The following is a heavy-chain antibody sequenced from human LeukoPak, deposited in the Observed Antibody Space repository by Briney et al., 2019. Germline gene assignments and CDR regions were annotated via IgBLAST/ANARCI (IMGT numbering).Heavy chain of an antibody. V-gene: IGHV3-33*01. Sequence: GGSLRLSCAASGFTFSSYGMHWVRQAPGKGLEWVAVIWYVGSNKYYADSVKGRFTISRDNSKNTLYLQMNSLRAEDTAVYYCARERRYCSGGSCYSIAFDIWGQGTMVTVSS. J-gene: IGHJ3*02. CDR2: IWYVGSNK. CDR1: GFTFSSYG. D-gene: IGHD2-15*01. CDR3: ARERRYCSGGSCYSIAFDI.